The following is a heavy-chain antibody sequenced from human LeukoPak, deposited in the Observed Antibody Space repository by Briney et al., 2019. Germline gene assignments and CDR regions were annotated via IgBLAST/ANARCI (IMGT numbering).Heavy chain of an antibody. CDR2: ISYDGSNK. V-gene: IGHV3-30*18. J-gene: IGHJ4*02. Sequence: HSGGSLRLSCAASGFTFSSYGMHWVRQAPGKGLEWVAVISYDGSNKYYADSVKGRFTISRDNSKNTLYLQMNSLRAEDTAVYYCAKDPRWLQLEGDYYFDYWGQGTLVTVSS. CDR3: AKDPRWLQLEGDYYFDY. CDR1: GFTFSSYG. D-gene: IGHD5-24*01.